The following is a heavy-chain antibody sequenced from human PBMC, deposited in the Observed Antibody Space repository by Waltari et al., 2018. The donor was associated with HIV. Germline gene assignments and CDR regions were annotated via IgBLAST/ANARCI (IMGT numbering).Heavy chain of an antibody. Sequence: EVQLVESGGGLVQPGGSLRLSCAASGFSVSDNYMSWVRLAPGKGLQWVSVLENEGGTKYVVSVKGRLTIFRDNSKNAMYLQMNSLGVDGTAVYYCARMKRSYGSVQSRYFYFGMDVWGQGTTVIVSS. D-gene: IGHD2-21*01. J-gene: IGHJ6*02. CDR2: LENEGGT. CDR3: ARMKRSYGSVQSRYFYFGMDV. CDR1: GFSVSDNY. V-gene: IGHV3-53*01.